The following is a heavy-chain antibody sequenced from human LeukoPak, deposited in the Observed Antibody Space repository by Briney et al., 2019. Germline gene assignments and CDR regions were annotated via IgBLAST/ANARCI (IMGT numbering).Heavy chain of an antibody. CDR1: GFSFLTST. CDR2: IVVGNGHI. CDR3: AADLGGAAAGNLDY. J-gene: IGHJ4*02. V-gene: IGHV1-58*02. Sequence: VASVKVSCKASGFSFLTSTMQWVRQARGQRLEWMGWIVVGNGHINYAQKFQERVTITRDMSTNTAYMELNNLRSEDTAVYYCAADLGGAAAGNLDYWGQGTLVTVSS. D-gene: IGHD6-13*01.